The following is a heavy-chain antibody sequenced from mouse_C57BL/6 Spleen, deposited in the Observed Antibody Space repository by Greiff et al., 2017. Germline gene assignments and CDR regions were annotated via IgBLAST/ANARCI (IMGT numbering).Heavy chain of an antibody. Sequence: VQLQQSGPELVKPGASVRMSCKASGYTFTDYNMHWVKQSHGKSLEWIGYINPNNGGTSYNQKFKGKATLTVNKSSSTAYMELRSLTSEDSAVYYCARHPDSSGYDYFDYWGQGTTLTVSS. V-gene: IGHV1-22*01. CDR3: ARHPDSSGYDYFDY. CDR2: INPNNGGT. D-gene: IGHD3-2*02. J-gene: IGHJ2*01. CDR1: GYTFTDYN.